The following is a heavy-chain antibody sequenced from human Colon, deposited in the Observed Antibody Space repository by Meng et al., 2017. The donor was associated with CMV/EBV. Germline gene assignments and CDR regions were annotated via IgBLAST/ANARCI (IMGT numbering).Heavy chain of an antibody. V-gene: IGHV3-30*06. J-gene: IGHJ6*02. CDR3: ARRTDTLDPDYNYSGMDV. CDR1: GFSFSSYA. Sequence: GGSLRLSCVASGFSFSSYAMHWVRQAPGKGLEWVAVISYDGSNQYYADSVKGRFTISRDNSKNTLYVQINSLGIEDTAVHYCARRTDTLDPDYNYSGMDVWGQGTTVTVSS. CDR2: ISYDGSNQ. D-gene: IGHD1/OR15-1a*01.